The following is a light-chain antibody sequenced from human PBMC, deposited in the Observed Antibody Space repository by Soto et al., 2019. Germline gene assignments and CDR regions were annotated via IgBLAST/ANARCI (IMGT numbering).Light chain of an antibody. J-gene: IGKJ4*01. CDR2: AAS. V-gene: IGKV1-39*01. CDR1: QTLNNY. Sequence: DIQMTQSPSSVSASVVDRFTITFLASQTLNNYLTWFQQKPGKAPKVLIYAASTLQSGVPSRFSGSGSGAEFTLTISSLQPEDFATYYCQQSFSPLLTFGGGTKVDIK. CDR3: QQSFSPLLT.